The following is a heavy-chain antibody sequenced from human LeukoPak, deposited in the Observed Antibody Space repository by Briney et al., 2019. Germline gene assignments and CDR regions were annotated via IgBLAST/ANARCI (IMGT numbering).Heavy chain of an antibody. V-gene: IGHV3-30*04. CDR2: ISYDGSNK. J-gene: IGHJ4*02. Sequence: PGGSLRLSCAASGFTFSSYAMHWVRQAPGKGLEWVALISYDGSNKYYTDSVKGRFTISRDDSKNTYLQRNRLRAEDTAVYYWAKDGGTGRIAAPGADYWGQGTLVTVSS. CDR1: GFTFSSYA. CDR3: AKDGGTGRIAAPGADY. D-gene: IGHD6-13*01.